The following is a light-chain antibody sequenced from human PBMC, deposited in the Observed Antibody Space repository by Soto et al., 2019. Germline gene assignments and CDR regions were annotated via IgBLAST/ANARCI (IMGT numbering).Light chain of an antibody. CDR3: QQCYSYSWT. V-gene: IGKV1-5*01. J-gene: IGKJ1*01. CDR1: QSIGRF. Sequence: DIQMTQSPSTLSASVGDRVTITCRASQSIGRFLAWYQHQPGKAPKLLIYDASTLESGVPSRFSGTGSGTEFTFSITSLQPEDFGTYYCQQCYSYSWTFGQGTKVDIK. CDR2: DAS.